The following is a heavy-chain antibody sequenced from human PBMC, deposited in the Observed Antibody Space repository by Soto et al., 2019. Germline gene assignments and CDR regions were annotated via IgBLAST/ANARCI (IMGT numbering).Heavy chain of an antibody. J-gene: IGHJ4*02. CDR1: GFTFSSYW. V-gene: IGHV3-74*01. Sequence: EVQLVESGGGLVQPGGSLRLSCAASGFTFSSYWMHWVRHVPGKGLVWVSRINSDGSSTTYADSVKGRFTISRDNAKNTLYLQMNSLRAEDTAVYYCASPPSSASGSWGQGTLVTVSS. D-gene: IGHD3-10*01. CDR2: INSDGSST. CDR3: ASPPSSASGS.